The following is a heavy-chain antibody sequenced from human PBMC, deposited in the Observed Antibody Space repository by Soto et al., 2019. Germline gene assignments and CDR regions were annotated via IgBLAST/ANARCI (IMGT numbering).Heavy chain of an antibody. J-gene: IGHJ6*02. V-gene: IGHV4-34*01. D-gene: IGHD3-16*01. CDR1: GGSFSGYY. CDR2: INHSGST. Sequence: SETLSLTCAVYGGSFSGYYWSWIRQPPGKGLEWIGEINHSGSTNYNPSLKSRVTISVDTSKNQFSLKLSSVTAADTAVYYCARDGINDYYYGKDVWGQGTTVTVSS. CDR3: ARDGINDYYYGKDV.